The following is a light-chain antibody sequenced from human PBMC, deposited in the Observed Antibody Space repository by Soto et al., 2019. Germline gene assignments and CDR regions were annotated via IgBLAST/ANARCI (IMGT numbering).Light chain of an antibody. CDR2: GAS. CDR1: QSVSSSY. Sequence: EIVMTQSPDTLFVSLVEGATLSCVASQSVSSSYLAWYQQKPGQAPRLLIYGASSRATGIPDRFSGSGSGTDFTLTISRLEPEDFAVYYCQQYGSSPRTFGQGTKVDIK. CDR3: QQYGSSPRT. V-gene: IGKV3-20*01. J-gene: IGKJ1*01.